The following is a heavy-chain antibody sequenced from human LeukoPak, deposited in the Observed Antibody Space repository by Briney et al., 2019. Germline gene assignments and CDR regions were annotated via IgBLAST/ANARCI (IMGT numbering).Heavy chain of an antibody. D-gene: IGHD6-19*01. J-gene: IGHJ4*02. Sequence: GASVKVSCKASGGTFSSYAISWVRQAPGQGLEWMGGFIPIFGTANYAQKFQGRVTITADESTSTAYMELSSLRSEDTAVYYCAREGAVAGTGGYWGQGTLVTVSS. V-gene: IGHV1-69*13. CDR3: AREGAVAGTGGY. CDR2: FIPIFGTA. CDR1: GGTFSSYA.